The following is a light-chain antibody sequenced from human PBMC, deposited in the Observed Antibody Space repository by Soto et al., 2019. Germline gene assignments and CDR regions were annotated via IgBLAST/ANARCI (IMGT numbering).Light chain of an antibody. CDR3: QQRSNWPPRFT. J-gene: IGKJ3*01. V-gene: IGKV3-11*01. CDR2: DAS. CDR1: QSVSSY. Sequence: EIVLTQSPATLSLSPGERATLSCRASQSVSSYLAWYQQKPGQAPRLLIYDASNRATGIPARFSGSGSGTDFTLTISRLEPDDFAVYYCQQRSNWPPRFTFGPGTKVDIK.